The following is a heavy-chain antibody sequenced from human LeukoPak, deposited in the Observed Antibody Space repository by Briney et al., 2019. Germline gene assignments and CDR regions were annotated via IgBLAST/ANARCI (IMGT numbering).Heavy chain of an antibody. D-gene: IGHD2-21*02. J-gene: IGHJ4*02. V-gene: IGHV3-23*01. CDR3: ARDLRGIVVVTAIDY. CDR1: GFIFSSYA. CDR2: VSGSGGST. Sequence: GGSLGLYCATSGFIFSSYAMSWVRHARGKGLDSLSGVSGSGGSTYYADSVKGRFTVSRDNAKNTLYLQMNSLRAEDTAVYYCARDLRGIVVVTAIDYWGQGTLVTVSS.